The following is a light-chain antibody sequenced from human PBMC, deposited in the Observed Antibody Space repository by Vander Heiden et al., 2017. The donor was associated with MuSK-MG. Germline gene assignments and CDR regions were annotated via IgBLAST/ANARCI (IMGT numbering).Light chain of an antibody. CDR2: DAS. V-gene: IGKV1-33*01. CDR1: QDISNY. CDR3: QQDYTLPT. Sequence: DIQMTQSPSSLSASVGDRVTITCQASQDISNYLNWYQQKPGKAPKLLIYDASKLETGVPSRFSGSGSGTDFTFTSSSLQPEDIATYYWQQDYTLPTFGQGTRLEIK. J-gene: IGKJ5*01.